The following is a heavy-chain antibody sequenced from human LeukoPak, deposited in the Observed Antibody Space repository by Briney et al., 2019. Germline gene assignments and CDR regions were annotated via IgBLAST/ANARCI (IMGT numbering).Heavy chain of an antibody. CDR1: GFTFTTYG. V-gene: IGHV3-23*01. J-gene: IGHJ5*02. CDR2: IGGSGTRT. Sequence: GVSLRLSCSASGFTFTTYGMNWLRQAPGKGLEWVSGIGGSGTRTYYADSVKGRFTISRDNSKNTLYLHMNSLRAEDTAVYYCHGWFDPWGQGTLVTVSS. CDR3: HGWFDP.